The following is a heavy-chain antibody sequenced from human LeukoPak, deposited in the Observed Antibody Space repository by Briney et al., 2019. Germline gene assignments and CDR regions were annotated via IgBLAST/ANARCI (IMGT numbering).Heavy chain of an antibody. CDR3: ARVLRYFDWDNWFDP. CDR1: GFTFSSYE. V-gene: IGHV3-48*03. CDR2: ISSSGSTI. Sequence: GGSLRLSCAASGFTFSSYEMNWVRQAPGKGLEWVSYISSSGSTIYYADSVKGRFTISRDNAKNSLYLQMNSLRAEDTAVYYCARVLRYFDWDNWFDPWGQGTLVTVSS. J-gene: IGHJ5*02. D-gene: IGHD3-9*01.